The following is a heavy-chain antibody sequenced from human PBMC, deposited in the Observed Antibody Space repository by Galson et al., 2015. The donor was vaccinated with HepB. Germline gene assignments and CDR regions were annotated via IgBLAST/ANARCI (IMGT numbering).Heavy chain of an antibody. J-gene: IGHJ5*02. CDR3: ARPAGGWSGGSRVDP. Sequence: ETLSLTCTFSDDSINSRTYYWGWIRKPPGKGLEWIGNNLLTGNTYYNPSLRSRVTLSADTSKNQLSLKLSSVTTADTAVYYCARPAGGWSGGSRVDPWGQGILVTVSS. D-gene: IGHD6-19*01. CDR2: NLLTGNT. CDR1: DDSINSRTYY. V-gene: IGHV4-39*01.